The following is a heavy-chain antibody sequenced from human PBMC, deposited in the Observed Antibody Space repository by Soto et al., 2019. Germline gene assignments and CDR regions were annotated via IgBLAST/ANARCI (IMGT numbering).Heavy chain of an antibody. CDR2: IWYDGSNK. J-gene: IGHJ6*02. CDR1: GFTFGSYG. Sequence: QVQLVESGGGVVQPGRSLRLSCAASGFTFGSYGMHWVRQAPGKGLEWVAVIWYDGSNKYYADSVKGRFTISRDNSKNTLYLQMNSLRAEDTAVYYCARDGELGARRPYYYGMDVWGQGTTVTVSS. CDR3: ARDGELGARRPYYYGMDV. V-gene: IGHV3-33*01. D-gene: IGHD1-26*01.